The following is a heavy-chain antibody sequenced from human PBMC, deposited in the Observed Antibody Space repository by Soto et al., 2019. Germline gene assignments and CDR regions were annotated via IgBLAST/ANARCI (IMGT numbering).Heavy chain of an antibody. CDR3: ARDHVVGAHTISWYSAPPYYYGLDV. CDR1: GYSFTSNA. CDR2: INADNGDT. Sequence: ASVKVSCKASGYSFTSNAIHWVRQAPGPRLEWMGWINADNGDTKYSLEFQGRLTITRDRSATTAHMELSSLISEDTAVYYCARDHVVGAHTISWYSAPPYYYGLDVWGQGTTVTVS. D-gene: IGHD6-13*01. V-gene: IGHV1-3*03. J-gene: IGHJ6*02.